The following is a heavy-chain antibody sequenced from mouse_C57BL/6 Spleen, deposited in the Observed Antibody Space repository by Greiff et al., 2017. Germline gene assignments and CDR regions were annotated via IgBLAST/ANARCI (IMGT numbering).Heavy chain of an antibody. J-gene: IGHJ2*01. CDR2: IRSKSSNYAT. CDR3: VRETTVVATEYYFDY. V-gene: IGHV10-3*01. CDR1: GFTFNTYA. D-gene: IGHD1-1*01. Sequence: EVQLVESGGGLVQPKGSLKLSCAASGFTFNTYAMHWVRQAPGKGLEWVARIRSKSSNYATYYADSVKDRFTISRDDSQSMLYLQMNNLKTEDTAMYYCVRETTVVATEYYFDYWGQGTTLTVSS.